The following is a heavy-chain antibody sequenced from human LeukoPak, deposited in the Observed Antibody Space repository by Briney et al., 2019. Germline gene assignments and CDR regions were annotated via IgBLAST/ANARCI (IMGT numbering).Heavy chain of an antibody. Sequence: ASVKVSCKASRYTFTSNYMHWVRQAPGQGLEWMGWINPHSGDTNNAQKFQGRVTMTRDTSTSTAYMEVSRLRSDDTAVYYCANDVRSRVYSGYDCFVYWRQGTLVTVSS. CDR1: RYTFTSNY. D-gene: IGHD5-12*01. CDR3: ANDVRSRVYSGYDCFVY. J-gene: IGHJ4*02. V-gene: IGHV1-2*02. CDR2: INPHSGDT.